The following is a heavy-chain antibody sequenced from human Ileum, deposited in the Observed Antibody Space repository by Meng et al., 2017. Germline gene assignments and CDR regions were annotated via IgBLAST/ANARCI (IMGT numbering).Heavy chain of an antibody. D-gene: IGHD5-18*01. CDR2: ISGSSVST. Sequence: EVQLLVLGGGLVQPGGSLRLSCAASGFTFNNYAMTWVRQAPGKGLEWVSAISGSSVSTYYADSVKGRFTISRDNSKTTLYLQMNSLRVEDTAIYYCAKAYIQLRGIDYWGQGTLVTVSS. J-gene: IGHJ4*02. CDR3: AKAYIQLRGIDY. V-gene: IGHV3-23*01. CDR1: GFTFNNYA.